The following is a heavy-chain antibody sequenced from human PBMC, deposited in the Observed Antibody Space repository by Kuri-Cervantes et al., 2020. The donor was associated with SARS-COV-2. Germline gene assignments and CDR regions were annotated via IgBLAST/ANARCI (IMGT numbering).Heavy chain of an antibody. CDR1: GGSISSGDYY. J-gene: IGHJ6*03. CDR2: IYYSGST. D-gene: IGHD2-2*01. CDR3: ARDKGHCSDTSCYYYYMDV. V-gene: IGHV4-30-4*08. Sequence: LRLSCTVSGGSISSGDYYWSWIRQPPGKGLEWIGYIYYSGSTYYNPSLKSRVTMSLDTSKNQFSLRLYSVTAADTAVYYCARDKGHCSDTSCYYYYMDVWGKGTTVTVFS.